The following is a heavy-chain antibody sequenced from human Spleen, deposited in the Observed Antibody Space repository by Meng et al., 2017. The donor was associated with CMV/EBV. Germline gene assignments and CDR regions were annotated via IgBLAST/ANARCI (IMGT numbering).Heavy chain of an antibody. V-gene: IGHV2-70D*14. D-gene: IGHD6-19*01. CDR2: IDWADDK. CDR1: GFSLSTIGMR. J-gene: IGHJ4*02. Sequence: SGPTLVKPTQTLTLTCTFSGFSLSTIGMRVSWIRQPPGKALEWLARIDWADDKFYSTSLRTRLTISKDPSKNQVVLTMTNIDPVDTATYYCARISSSGGDYWGQGTLVTVSS. CDR3: ARISSSGGDY.